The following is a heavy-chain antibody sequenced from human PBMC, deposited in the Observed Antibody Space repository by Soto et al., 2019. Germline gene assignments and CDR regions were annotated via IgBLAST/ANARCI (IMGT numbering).Heavy chain of an antibody. J-gene: IGHJ4*02. CDR2: ISGSGDST. V-gene: IGHV3-23*01. CDR1: GFTFSSYA. CDR3: AKRQVYYFDY. Sequence: PGGSLRLSCAASGFTFSSYAMSWVRQAPGKGLEWVSAISGSGDSTFYADSVKGRFTISRDNSKTTLYLQMNGLSAEDTALYYCAKRQVYYFDYWGQGILVTVSS.